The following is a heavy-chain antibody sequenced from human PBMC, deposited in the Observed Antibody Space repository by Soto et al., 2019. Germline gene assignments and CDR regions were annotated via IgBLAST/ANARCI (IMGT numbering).Heavy chain of an antibody. J-gene: IGHJ5*02. V-gene: IGHV4-59*01. Sequence: QVQLQESGPGLVKASETLSLTCSVSGGSISRYYWSWIRQPPGKGLEWIGYAYYSGDTGYNPSLKSRVTMAVDTSKNQVSLKLSSVTAADTAVYYCARDRSTYGRGGTGEVKENWFDPWGQGALVTVSS. CDR3: ARDRSTYGRGGTGEVKENWFDP. CDR2: AYYSGDT. D-gene: IGHD2-8*01. CDR1: GGSISRYY.